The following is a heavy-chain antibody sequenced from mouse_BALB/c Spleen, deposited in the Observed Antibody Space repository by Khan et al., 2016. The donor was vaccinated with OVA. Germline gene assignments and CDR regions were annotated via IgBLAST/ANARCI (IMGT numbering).Heavy chain of an antibody. CDR1: GFTFSRYA. CDR3: ARPPITTVVATSYWFFDV. D-gene: IGHD1-1*01. J-gene: IGHJ1*01. V-gene: IGHV5-9-3*01. Sequence: EVQLVESGGGLVKPGGSLKLSCAASGFTFSRYAMSWVRQTPEKRLEWVATISSGGNYTYYPDSVKGRFAISRDNAKNTLFLQMSSLRSEDTAIYYCARPPITTVVATSYWFFDVWGAGTTVTVST. CDR2: ISSGGNYT.